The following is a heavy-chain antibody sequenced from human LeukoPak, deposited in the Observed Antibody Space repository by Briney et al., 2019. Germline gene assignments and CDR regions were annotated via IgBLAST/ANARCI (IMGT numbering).Heavy chain of an antibody. CDR2: INPNTGGT. J-gene: IGHJ4*02. D-gene: IGHD2-15*01. CDR1: GYTFIGYY. V-gene: IGHV1-2*02. CDR3: ARGHCTGGSCSVIGF. Sequence: ASVKVSCKASGYTFIGYYVHWVRQAPGQGLEWMAWINPNTGGTSYAQKFQGRLTVTRDTSITTAYLELKSLRSDDTAVYYCARGHCTGGSCSVIGFWGQGTLVTVSS.